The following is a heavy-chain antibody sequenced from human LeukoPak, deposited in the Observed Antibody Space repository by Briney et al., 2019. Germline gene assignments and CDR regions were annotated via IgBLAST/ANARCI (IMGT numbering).Heavy chain of an antibody. V-gene: IGHV4-38-2*02. CDR1: CYSISSGYY. CDR3: ARDFHGGNFDY. CDR2: IYHSGST. J-gene: IGHJ4*02. Sequence: PSETLSLICTVSCYSISSGYYWGWIRQPPGKGLEWIGSIYHSGSTYYNPSLKSRVTISVDTSKNQFSLKLSSVTAADTAVYYCARDFHGGNFDYWGQGTLVTVSS. D-gene: IGHD4-23*01.